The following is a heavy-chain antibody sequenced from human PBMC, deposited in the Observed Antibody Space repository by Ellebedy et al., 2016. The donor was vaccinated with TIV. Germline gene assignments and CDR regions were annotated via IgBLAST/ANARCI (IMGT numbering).Heavy chain of an antibody. CDR3: ARSGFRTSSHGWFDY. D-gene: IGHD2-2*01. Sequence: MPSETLSLTCTVSGGSISSYYWNWIRQPPGKGLEWIGYIYYSGSTNYNPSLKSRVTISEDTSKKQVSLTLSSVTAADTAVYYCARSGFRTSSHGWFDYWGQGTLVSVSS. V-gene: IGHV4-59*01. CDR1: GGSISSYY. CDR2: IYYSGST. J-gene: IGHJ4*02.